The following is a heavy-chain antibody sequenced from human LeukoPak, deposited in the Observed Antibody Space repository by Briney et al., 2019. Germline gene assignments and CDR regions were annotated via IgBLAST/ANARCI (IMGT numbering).Heavy chain of an antibody. Sequence: GGSLRLSCAASGFTVSSNYMSWVRQAPGKGLEWVSVICSGGSTYYADSVKGRLTISRDNSKNTLYLQMNSLRAEDTAVYYCARSYGLARWFDPWGQGTLVTVSS. CDR2: ICSGGST. D-gene: IGHD4-17*01. V-gene: IGHV3-66*02. CDR1: GFTVSSNY. J-gene: IGHJ5*02. CDR3: ARSYGLARWFDP.